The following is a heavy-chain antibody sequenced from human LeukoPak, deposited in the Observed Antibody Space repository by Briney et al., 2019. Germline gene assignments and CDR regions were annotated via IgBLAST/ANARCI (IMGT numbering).Heavy chain of an antibody. V-gene: IGHV3-74*01. CDR3: ARVLDYYGSGTTYGMDV. J-gene: IGHJ6*02. D-gene: IGHD3-10*01. CDR1: GFTFSSYW. CDR2: INSDGSST. Sequence: GGSLRLSCAASGFTFSSYWMHWVRQAPGKGLVWVSRINSDGSSTSYADSVKGRFTISRDNAKNTLYLQMNSLRAEDTAVYYCARVLDYYGSGTTYGMDVWGQGTTVTVSS.